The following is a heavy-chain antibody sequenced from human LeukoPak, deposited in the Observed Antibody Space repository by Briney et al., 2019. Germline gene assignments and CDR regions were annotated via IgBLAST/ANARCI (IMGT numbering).Heavy chain of an antibody. J-gene: IGHJ6*02. D-gene: IGHD3-10*01. CDR2: IIPILDIA. CDR3: ATYYYGSGSYYYGMDV. Sequence: SVKVSCKASGGTFSSYAISWVRQAPGQGLEWVGRIIPILDIANYAQNFQGRVTITADKSTSTAYMELSSLRSEDTAVYYCATYYYGSGSYYYGMDVWGQGTTVTVSS. CDR1: GGTFSSYA. V-gene: IGHV1-69*04.